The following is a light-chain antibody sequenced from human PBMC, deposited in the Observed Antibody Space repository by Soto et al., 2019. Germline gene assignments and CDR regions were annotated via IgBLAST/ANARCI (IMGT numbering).Light chain of an antibody. CDR3: QQRSNWPIT. Sequence: EIVLTQSPGTLSLAPEERATVSRRASQSVSSYYLAWYQQKPGQAPRLLIYDASNRATGIPARFSGSGSGTDFTLTISSLEPEDFAVYYCQQRSNWPITFGQGTRLEIK. CDR1: QSVSSY. CDR2: DAS. J-gene: IGKJ5*01. V-gene: IGKV3-11*01.